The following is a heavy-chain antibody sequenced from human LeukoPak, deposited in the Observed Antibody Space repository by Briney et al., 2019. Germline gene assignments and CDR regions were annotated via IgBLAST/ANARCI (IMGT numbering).Heavy chain of an antibody. CDR1: GFTFSDYA. CDR2: ISGSDGST. V-gene: IGHV3-23*01. J-gene: IGHJ4*02. D-gene: IGHD3-3*01. CDR3: ARDRAWNYFDY. Sequence: GGSLRLSCAASGFTFSDYAMSWVRQAPGKGLEWVSAISGSDGSTSYADSVTGRFTISRDNYKNTLYLQMNSLRAEDTAVYYCARDRAWNYFDYWGQGTLVTVSS.